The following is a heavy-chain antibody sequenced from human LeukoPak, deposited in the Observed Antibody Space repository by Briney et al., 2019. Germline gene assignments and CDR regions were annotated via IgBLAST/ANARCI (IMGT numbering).Heavy chain of an antibody. D-gene: IGHD4-23*01. Sequence: PSETLSLTCAVYGGSFSGYYWSWIRQPPGKGLEWIGYIYYSGSTNYNPSLKSRVTISVDTSKNQFSLKLSSVTAADTAVYYCARDYGGKGWFDPWGQGTLVTVSS. CDR2: IYYSGST. V-gene: IGHV4-59*01. CDR1: GGSFSGYY. CDR3: ARDYGGKGWFDP. J-gene: IGHJ5*02.